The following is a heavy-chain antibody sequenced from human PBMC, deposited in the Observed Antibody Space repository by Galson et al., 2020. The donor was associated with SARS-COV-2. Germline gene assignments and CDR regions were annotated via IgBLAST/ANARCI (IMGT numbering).Heavy chain of an antibody. J-gene: IGHJ4*02. V-gene: IGHV3-23*01. Sequence: GGSLRLSCAASGFTFSSYAMNWLRQAPGKGLEWVSSIRGSGSATYYAGPVKGRFIISRDNSQNTLYMQMNGLRAEDTAVYYCAKRHRDSSGFDYWGQGARVTVSS. CDR1: GFTFSSYA. CDR2: IRGSGSAT. CDR3: AKRHRDSSGFDY. D-gene: IGHD3-22*01.